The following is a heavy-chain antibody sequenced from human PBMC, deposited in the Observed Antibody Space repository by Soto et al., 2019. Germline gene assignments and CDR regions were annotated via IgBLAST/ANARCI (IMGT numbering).Heavy chain of an antibody. D-gene: IGHD6-13*01. Sequence: GASVKVSCKASGGTFSSYAISWVRQAPGQGLEWMGGIIPIFGTANYAQKFQGRVTITADKSTSTAYMELSSLRSEDTAVYYCARGRIAAAAYNWFDPWGQGTLVTVSS. CDR1: GGTFSSYA. J-gene: IGHJ5*02. CDR2: IIPIFGTA. V-gene: IGHV1-69*06. CDR3: ARGRIAAAAYNWFDP.